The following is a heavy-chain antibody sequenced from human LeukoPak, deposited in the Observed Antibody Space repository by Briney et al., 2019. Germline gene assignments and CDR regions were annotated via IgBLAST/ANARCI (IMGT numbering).Heavy chain of an antibody. J-gene: IGHJ4*02. D-gene: IGHD2-2*01. V-gene: IGHV4-30-4*01. CDR2: IYYSGST. Sequence: SETLSLTCTVSGGSIGYGDYYWSWIRQPPGKGLEWIGYIYYSGSTYYNPSLKSRVTISGDTPKNQFSLKLSSVTAADTAVYYCARVSCDGPGDYWGQGTLVTVSS. CDR1: GGSIGYGDYY. CDR3: ARVSCDGPGDY.